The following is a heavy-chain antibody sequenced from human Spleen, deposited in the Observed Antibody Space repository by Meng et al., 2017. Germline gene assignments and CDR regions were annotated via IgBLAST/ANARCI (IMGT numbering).Heavy chain of an antibody. CDR3: AREHGGNSDHFGN. V-gene: IGHV4-59*01. CDR2: IYYTGTS. CDR1: NGAINSYY. J-gene: IGHJ4*01. Sequence: SETLSLTCTVSNGAINSYYWSWIRQPPGKGLEWIGYIYYTGTSNYNPSLKSRVTMSVDMYKNQFSLNLSSVTAADTAIYYCAREHGGNSDHFGNWGQGKQVNVSS. D-gene: IGHD4-23*01.